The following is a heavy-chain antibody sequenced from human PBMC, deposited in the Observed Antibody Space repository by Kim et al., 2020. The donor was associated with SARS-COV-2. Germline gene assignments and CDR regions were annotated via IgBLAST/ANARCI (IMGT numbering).Heavy chain of an antibody. V-gene: IGHV1-46*01. CDR2: INPSDGIT. Sequence: ASVKVSCKASGSTFTSYFMHWVRQAPGQGLEWMGIINPSDGITNYAQKFQGRVTMTRDTSTSTVYMELSSLRSEDTAVYYCAQYSGRNPFDYWGQGTLVTVSS. J-gene: IGHJ4*02. CDR3: AQYSGRNPFDY. CDR1: GSTFTSYF. D-gene: IGHD1-26*01.